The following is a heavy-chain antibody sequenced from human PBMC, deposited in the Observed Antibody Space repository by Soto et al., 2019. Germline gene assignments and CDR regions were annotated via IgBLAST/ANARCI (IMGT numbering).Heavy chain of an antibody. CDR3: ARESEDLSSNLDY. V-gene: IGHV3-21*06. J-gene: IGHJ4*02. CDR2: ISSTTNYI. CDR1: GFTFTRYS. Sequence: GGSLRLSCAASGFTFTRYSMNWVRQAPGEGLEWVASISSTTNYIYYGESLKGRLTISRDNAKNSMYLQMNTLRDEDTAVYYCARESEDLSSNLDYWGQGTLVTVSS.